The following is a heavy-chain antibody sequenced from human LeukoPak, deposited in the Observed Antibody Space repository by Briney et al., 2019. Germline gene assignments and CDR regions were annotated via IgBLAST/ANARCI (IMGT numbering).Heavy chain of an antibody. CDR1: GFTFSSYA. CDR2: ISGSAGTT. Sequence: GGSLRLSCAASGFTFSSYAMSWVRQTPGKGLEWVSIISGSAGTTYYADSVKGRFTISRDNSKNTLYLQMNSLGAEDTAVYYCAKEDWRMDVWGQGTTVTVSS. V-gene: IGHV3-23*01. CDR3: AKEDWRMDV. J-gene: IGHJ6*02. D-gene: IGHD2-21*01.